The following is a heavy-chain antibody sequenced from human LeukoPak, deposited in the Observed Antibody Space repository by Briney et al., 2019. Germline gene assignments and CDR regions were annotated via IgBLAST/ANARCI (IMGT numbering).Heavy chain of an antibody. CDR2: IKPNSGGT. V-gene: IGHV1-2*02. CDR1: GGTFSSYA. Sequence: EASVKVSCKASGGTFSSYAISWVRQAPGQGLEWMGWIKPNSGGTNYAQKFQGRVTMTRDTSISTAYMELSRLRSDDTAVYYCATDAPYSSSWYDYWGQGSLVTVSS. J-gene: IGHJ4*02. CDR3: ATDAPYSSSWYDY. D-gene: IGHD6-13*01.